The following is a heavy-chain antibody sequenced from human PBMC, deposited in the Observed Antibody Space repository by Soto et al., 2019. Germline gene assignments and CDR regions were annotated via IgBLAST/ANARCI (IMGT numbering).Heavy chain of an antibody. V-gene: IGHV4-31*03. J-gene: IGHJ4*02. Sequence: SETLSLTCTVSGGSISSGGYYWSWIRQHPGKGLEWIGYIYYSGSTYYNPSLKSRVTISVDTSKNQFSLKLSSVTAADTAVYYCARAYDSLNPYFGYWGQGTLVTVSS. CDR2: IYYSGST. D-gene: IGHD3-22*01. CDR3: ARAYDSLNPYFGY. CDR1: GGSISSGGYY.